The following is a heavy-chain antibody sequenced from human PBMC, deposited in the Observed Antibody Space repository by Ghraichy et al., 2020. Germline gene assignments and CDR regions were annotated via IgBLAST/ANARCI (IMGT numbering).Heavy chain of an antibody. V-gene: IGHV2-5*02. CDR3: ARSVTRGFYCTGSDDRAFDI. D-gene: IGHD2-8*02. Sequence: TLSLTLTCTLSGFSLTTSGVVVRLILQPTGKGLEWVALIYWDEDKRYSPSLRPRLTITKDPSEYWVVLTMTSVEPVDTATYCCARSVTRGFYCTGSDDRAFDIWGQGTMVIVAS. CDR1: GFSLTTSGVV. CDR2: IYWDEDK. J-gene: IGHJ3*02.